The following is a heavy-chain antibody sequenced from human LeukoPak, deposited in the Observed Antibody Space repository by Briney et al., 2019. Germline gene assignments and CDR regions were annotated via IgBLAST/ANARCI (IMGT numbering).Heavy chain of an antibody. J-gene: IGHJ5*02. V-gene: IGHV1-2*02. CDR1: GYTFTSYG. Sequence: GASVKVSCKASGYTFTSYGISWVRQAPGQGLEWMGWINPNSGGTNYAQKFQGRVTMTRDTSISTAYMELSRLRSDDTAVYYCARVYMGYCSSTSCSHWFDPWGQGTLVTVSS. D-gene: IGHD2-2*01. CDR2: INPNSGGT. CDR3: ARVYMGYCSSTSCSHWFDP.